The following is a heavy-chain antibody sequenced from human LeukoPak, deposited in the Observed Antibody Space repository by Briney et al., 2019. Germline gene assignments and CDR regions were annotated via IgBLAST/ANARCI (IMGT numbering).Heavy chain of an antibody. D-gene: IGHD6-13*01. CDR2: IYYSGST. V-gene: IGHV4-59*01. Sequence: SETLSLTCTVSGGSISSYYWSWIRQPPGKGLEWIGYIYYSGSTNYDPSLKSRVTISVDTSKNQFSLKLSSVTAADTAVYYCARGRMVAAAQADAFDIWGQGTMVTVPS. CDR3: ARGRMVAAAQADAFDI. J-gene: IGHJ3*02. CDR1: GGSISSYY.